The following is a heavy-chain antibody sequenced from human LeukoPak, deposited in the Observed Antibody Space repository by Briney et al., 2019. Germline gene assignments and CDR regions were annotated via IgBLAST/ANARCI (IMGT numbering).Heavy chain of an antibody. CDR1: GFTFSSYA. D-gene: IGHD3-3*01. J-gene: IGHJ4*02. CDR3: ARDQASPYDFWSGSDLDY. V-gene: IGHV3-30-3*01. CDR2: ISYDGSNK. Sequence: GGSLRLSCAASGFTFSSYAMHWVRQAPGKGLEWVAVISYDGSNKYYADSVKGRFTISRDNSKNTLYLQMNSLRAEDTAVYYCARDQASPYDFWSGSDLDYWGQGTLVTVSS.